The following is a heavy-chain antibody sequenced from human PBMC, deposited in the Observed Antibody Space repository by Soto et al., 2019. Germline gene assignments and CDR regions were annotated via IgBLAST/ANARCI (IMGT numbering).Heavy chain of an antibody. CDR1: GFSLTTSGVG. V-gene: IGHV2-5*02. D-gene: IGHD3-3*01. CDR2: IYWDDDK. CDR3: AHRILRTVFGLTTAIYFGF. Sequence: QITLNESGPTVVKPAETLTLTCTFSGFSLTTSGVGVGWIRQSPGKAPEWLALIYWDDDKRYSASLKSRLTITKDTSKNQVVLTMASVDPADTATYYCAHRILRTVFGLTTAIYFGFWGQGTPVVVSS. J-gene: IGHJ4*02.